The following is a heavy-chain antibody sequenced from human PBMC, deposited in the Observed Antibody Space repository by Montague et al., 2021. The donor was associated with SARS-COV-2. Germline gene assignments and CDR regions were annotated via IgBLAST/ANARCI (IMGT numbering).Heavy chain of an antibody. CDR3: ARGSGCSGGSCYSEWDPYYYKGMDV. CDR2: NT. D-gene: IGHD2-15*01. Sequence: NTNYNPSLKSRVTISVDTSKNQFSLKLSSVTAAYTAVYYCARGSGCSGGSCYSEWDPYYYKGMDVWGQGNTVTVSS. J-gene: IGHJ6*01. V-gene: IGHV4-34*01.